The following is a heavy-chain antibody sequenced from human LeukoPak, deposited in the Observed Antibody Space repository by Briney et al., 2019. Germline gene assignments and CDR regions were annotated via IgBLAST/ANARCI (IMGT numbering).Heavy chain of an antibody. CDR2: IKPDGSDK. Sequence: GGSLRLSCAAAGFPFSSYWMSWVRQAPGKGLEWVANIKPDGSDKYYVDSVKGRFTISRDNAKNSLYLEMNSLRAEDTAVYYCAREARRESSGWFVEYWGQGTLVTVSS. CDR1: GFPFSSYW. CDR3: AREARRESSGWFVEY. V-gene: IGHV3-7*01. J-gene: IGHJ4*02. D-gene: IGHD6-19*01.